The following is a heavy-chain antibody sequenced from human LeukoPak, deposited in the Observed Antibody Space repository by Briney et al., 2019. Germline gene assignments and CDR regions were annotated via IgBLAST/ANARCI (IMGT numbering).Heavy chain of an antibody. CDR1: GFTINDFA. Sequence: GGSLRLSCAASGFTINDFAMTWVRQAPGKGLEWVSSIGDAGTYYADSVKGRFTISRDNSKNMLYLPLNSLTAGDMAMYYCARNLGPFDVRGQGTMVTVSS. CDR2: IGDAGT. V-gene: IGHV3-23*01. J-gene: IGHJ3*01. CDR3: ARNLGPFDV. D-gene: IGHD3-16*01.